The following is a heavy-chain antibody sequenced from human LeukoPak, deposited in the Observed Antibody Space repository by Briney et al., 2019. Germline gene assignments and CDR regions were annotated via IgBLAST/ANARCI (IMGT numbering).Heavy chain of an antibody. CDR2: INPSGGST. CDR1: GYTFTSYY. J-gene: IGHJ4*02. V-gene: IGHV1-46*01. Sequence: GASVKVSCKASGYTFTSYYMHWVRQAPGQGLEWMGIINPSGGSTSYAQKFQGRVTMTRDTSTSTVYMELSSLRSEDTAVYYCARAYCSGGSCYSEVDYWGQGTLVTVPS. D-gene: IGHD2-15*01. CDR3: ARAYCSGGSCYSEVDY.